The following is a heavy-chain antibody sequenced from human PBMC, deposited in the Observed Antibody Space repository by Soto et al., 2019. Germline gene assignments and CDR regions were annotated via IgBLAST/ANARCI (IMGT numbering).Heavy chain of an antibody. Sequence: ASVKVSCKASGYTFTSYAMHWERQAPGQRLEWMGWINAGNGNTKYSQKFQGRVTITRDTSASTAYMELSSLRSEDTAVYYCARSTVTTSDAFDIWGQGTMVTVSS. J-gene: IGHJ3*02. CDR3: ARSTVTTSDAFDI. D-gene: IGHD4-17*01. CDR2: INAGNGNT. V-gene: IGHV1-3*01. CDR1: GYTFTSYA.